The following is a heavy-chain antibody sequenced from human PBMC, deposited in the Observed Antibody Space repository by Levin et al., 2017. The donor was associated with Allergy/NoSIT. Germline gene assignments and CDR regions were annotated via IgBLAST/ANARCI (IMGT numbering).Heavy chain of an antibody. Sequence: ASVKVSCKASGYTFTTYYMHWVRQAPGQGLEWMGIINPSGGSTSYAQKFQGRVTMTRDTSTSTVYMDLSSLRSEDTAVYYCARRAASGSFDHWGQGTLVTVSS. CDR3: ARRAASGSFDH. V-gene: IGHV1-46*01. J-gene: IGHJ4*02. CDR2: INPSGGST. D-gene: IGHD6-13*01. CDR1: GYTFTTYY.